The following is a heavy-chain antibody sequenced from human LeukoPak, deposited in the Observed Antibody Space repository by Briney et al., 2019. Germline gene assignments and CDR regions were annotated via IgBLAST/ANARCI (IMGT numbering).Heavy chain of an antibody. CDR1: GFTFSSYG. J-gene: IGHJ4*02. Sequence: PGGSLRLSCAASGFTFSSYGMHWVRQAPGKGLEWVAVIWYDGSNKYYADSVKGRFTISRDNSKNTLYLQMNSLRAEDTAVYYCARAYTSVTRSFFSQYYFDYWGQGTLVTVSS. V-gene: IGHV3-33*01. CDR2: IWYDGSNK. CDR3: ARAYTSVTRSFFSQYYFDY. D-gene: IGHD4-17*01.